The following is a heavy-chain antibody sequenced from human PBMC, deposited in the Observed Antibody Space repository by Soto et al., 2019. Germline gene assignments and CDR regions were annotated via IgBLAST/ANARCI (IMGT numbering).Heavy chain of an antibody. V-gene: IGHV4-59*01. CDR2: IYYSGST. D-gene: IGHD3-3*01. CDR3: ARGYVFGGYYFDY. Sequence: QVQLQESGPGLVKPSETLSLTCTVSGGSISSYYWSWIRQPPGKGLEWIGYIYYSGSTNYNPSLKSRVTVSVDTSKNQFSLKLSSVTAADTAVYYCARGYVFGGYYFDYWCQGTLVTVSS. CDR1: GGSISSYY. J-gene: IGHJ4*02.